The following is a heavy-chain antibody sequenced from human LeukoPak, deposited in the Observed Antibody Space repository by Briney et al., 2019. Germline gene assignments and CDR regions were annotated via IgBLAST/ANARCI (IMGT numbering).Heavy chain of an antibody. CDR2: ISSSGSTM. Sequence: GSLRLSCAASGFTFRSYEMNWVRQAPGKGLEWVSYISSSGSTMYYADSVKGRFTIFRDNAKNSLYLQMNSLRAEDTAVYYCARKRGSGAFDIWGQGTMVTVSS. CDR1: GFTFRSYE. J-gene: IGHJ3*02. CDR3: ARKRGSGAFDI. V-gene: IGHV3-48*03.